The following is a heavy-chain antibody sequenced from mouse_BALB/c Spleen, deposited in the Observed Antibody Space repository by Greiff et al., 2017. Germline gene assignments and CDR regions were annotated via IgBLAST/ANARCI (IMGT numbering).Heavy chain of an antibody. D-gene: IGHD2-1*01. CDR2: ISNGGGST. J-gene: IGHJ3*01. V-gene: IGHV5-12-2*01. CDR3: ASGNYGFAY. Sequence: EVKVVESGGGLVQPGGSLKLSCAASGFTFSSYTMSWVRQTPEKRLEWVAYISNGGGSTYYPDTVKGRFTISRDNAKNTLYLQMSSLKSEDTAMYYCASGNYGFAYWGQGTLVTVSA. CDR1: GFTFSSYT.